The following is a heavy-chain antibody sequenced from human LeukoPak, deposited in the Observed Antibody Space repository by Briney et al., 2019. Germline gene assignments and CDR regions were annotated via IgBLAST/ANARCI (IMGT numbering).Heavy chain of an antibody. V-gene: IGHV5-51*01. Sequence: GESLEISCKGSGYSFTSYWIGWVRQMPGKGLEWMGIIYPGDSDTRYSPSFQGQVTISADKSISTAYLQWSSLKASDTAMYYCARPQGYYGSGSYYTPFDYWGQGTLVTVSS. CDR3: ARPQGYYGSGSYYTPFDY. CDR1: GYSFTSYW. CDR2: IYPGDSDT. J-gene: IGHJ4*02. D-gene: IGHD3-10*01.